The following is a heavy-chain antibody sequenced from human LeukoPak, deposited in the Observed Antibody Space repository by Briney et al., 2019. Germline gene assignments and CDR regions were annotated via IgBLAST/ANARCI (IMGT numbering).Heavy chain of an antibody. CDR1: GFTFSSHA. D-gene: IGHD3-22*01. CDR2: IKQDGSEK. CDR3: ARQILFHYYDSSDAGEP. Sequence: HPGGSLRLSCVASGFTFSSHAMSWVRQAPGKGLEWVANIKQDGSEKYYVDSVKGRFTISRDNAKNSLYLQMNSLRAEDTAVYYCARQILFHYYDSSDAGEPWGQGTLVTVSS. V-gene: IGHV3-7*01. J-gene: IGHJ5*02.